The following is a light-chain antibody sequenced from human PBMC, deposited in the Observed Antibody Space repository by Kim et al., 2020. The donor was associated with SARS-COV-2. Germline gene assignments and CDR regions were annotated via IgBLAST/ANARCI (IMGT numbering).Light chain of an antibody. CDR1: SDDIGVYVY. CDR2: EAN. J-gene: IGLJ3*02. Sequence: QSALTQPPSASGSPGQSVTISCTGTSDDIGVYVYVSWYQFHPGRAPKLIIYEANKRPSGVPDRFSGSKSGNTASLTVSGLQSEDEADYYCTSYAGRNDVVFGGGTQLTVL. V-gene: IGLV2-8*01. CDR3: TSYAGRNDVV.